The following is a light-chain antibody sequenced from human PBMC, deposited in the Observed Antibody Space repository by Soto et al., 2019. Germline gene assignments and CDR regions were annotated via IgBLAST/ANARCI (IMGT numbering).Light chain of an antibody. V-gene: IGLV1-40*01. Sequence: QSVLTQPPSVSGAPGQRVTISCTGSNSNIGAGYDVNWYQHLPGTAPKLLIYGDTIRPSGVPDRFSGSKSATSASLAIAGLQVEDAGDYYSQSYDSSLSGPVLFGGGTKLTVL. CDR3: QSYDSSLSGPVL. CDR1: NSNIGAGYD. J-gene: IGLJ2*01. CDR2: GDT.